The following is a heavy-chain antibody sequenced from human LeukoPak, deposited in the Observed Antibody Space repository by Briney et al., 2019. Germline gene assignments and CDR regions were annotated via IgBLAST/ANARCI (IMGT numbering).Heavy chain of an antibody. CDR2: ISSSSTYI. V-gene: IGHV3-21*01. Sequence: GGSLRLSCTASGFTFSNYNMNWVRQAPGQGLEWVSSISSSSTYIYYADSVRGRFTLSRDDAKNSLSLQMNSLTAEDTAVYYCARDVCSSTYCYFDYWGQGTLVTVSS. D-gene: IGHD2-2*01. J-gene: IGHJ4*02. CDR3: ARDVCSSTYCYFDY. CDR1: GFTFSNYN.